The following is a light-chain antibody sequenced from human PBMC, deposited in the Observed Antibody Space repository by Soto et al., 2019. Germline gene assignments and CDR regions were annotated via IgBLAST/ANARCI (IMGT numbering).Light chain of an antibody. CDR1: QSITGY. CDR3: QQSFIAPWT. J-gene: IGKJ1*01. CDR2: AAS. Sequence: DIPMTQSPSSLSASVGDRVTITCRASQSITGYLNWYQQKPGKVPKLLIYAASTLQSGVPSRFIGSGSGTDFTLTLSSLQAEDSATYDCQQSFIAPWTFGQGTKVEIK. V-gene: IGKV1-39*01.